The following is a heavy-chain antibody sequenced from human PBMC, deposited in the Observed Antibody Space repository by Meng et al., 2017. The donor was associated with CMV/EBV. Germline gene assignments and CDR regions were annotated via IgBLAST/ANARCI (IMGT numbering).Heavy chain of an antibody. CDR3: AHTIFGVAKAFDI. V-gene: IGHV1-69*02. CDR1: GGTFSSYT. Sequence: SVKVSCKASGGTFSSYTISWVRQAPGQGLEWMGRIIPILGIANYAQKFQGRVTNTADKSTSTAYMELSSLRSEDTAVYYCAHTIFGVAKAFDIWGQGTMVTVSS. CDR2: IIPILGIA. J-gene: IGHJ3*02. D-gene: IGHD3-3*01.